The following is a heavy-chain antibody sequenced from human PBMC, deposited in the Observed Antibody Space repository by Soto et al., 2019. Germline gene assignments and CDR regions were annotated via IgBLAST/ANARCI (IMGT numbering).Heavy chain of an antibody. V-gene: IGHV4-34*01. CDR3: ARGDVVVVAATGTYYYYYYMDV. CDR2: INHSGST. CDR1: GGSFSGDY. Sequence: PSETLPLTCAVYGGSFSGDYWSWIRQPPGKGLEWIGEINHSGSTNYNPSLKSRVTISVDTSKNQFSLKLSSVTAADTAVYYCARGDVVVVAATGTYYYYYYMDVWGEGTTVTVSS. D-gene: IGHD2-15*01. J-gene: IGHJ6*03.